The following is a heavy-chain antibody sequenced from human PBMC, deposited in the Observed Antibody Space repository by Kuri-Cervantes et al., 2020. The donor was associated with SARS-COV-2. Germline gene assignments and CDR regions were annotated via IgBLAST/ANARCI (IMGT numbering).Heavy chain of an antibody. CDR1: GGSISSSSYY. CDR3: AVCITMIVVVYSA. V-gene: IGHV4-39*07. CDR2: IYHSGST. D-gene: IGHD3-22*01. J-gene: IGHJ5*02. Sequence: GSLRLSCTVSGGSISSSSYYWGWIRQPPGKGLEWIGSIYHSGSTYYNPSLKSRVTISVDTSKNQFSLKLSSVTAADTAVYYCAVCITMIVVVYSAWGQGTRVNVSS.